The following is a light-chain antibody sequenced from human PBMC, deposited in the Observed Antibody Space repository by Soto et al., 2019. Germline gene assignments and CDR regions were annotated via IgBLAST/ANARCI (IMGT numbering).Light chain of an antibody. V-gene: IGLV2-23*01. CDR2: EGS. Sequence: QSALTQPASVSGSPGQSITISCTGTSSDVGSYNLVSWYQQHPGKAPKLMIYEGSKRPSGVSNRFSGSKSGNTASLTISGLQAEDEAEYYCCSKAGSSTYVFGTATKVTVL. J-gene: IGLJ1*01. CDR1: SSDVGSYNL. CDR3: CSKAGSSTYV.